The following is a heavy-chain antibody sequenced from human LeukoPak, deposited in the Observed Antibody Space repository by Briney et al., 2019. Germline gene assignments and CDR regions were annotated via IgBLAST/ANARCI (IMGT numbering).Heavy chain of an antibody. CDR3: ARDLGSGSYFHYYYYMDV. J-gene: IGHJ6*03. D-gene: IGHD3-10*01. V-gene: IGHV3-7*01. CDR1: GFTFSSYW. CDR2: IKQDGSEK. Sequence: GGSLRLSCAASGFTFSSYWMSWVRQAPGKGLEWVANIKQDGSEKYYVDSVKGRFTISRDNAKNSLYLQMNSLRAEDTAVYYCARDLGSGSYFHYYYYMDVWGKGTTVTVSS.